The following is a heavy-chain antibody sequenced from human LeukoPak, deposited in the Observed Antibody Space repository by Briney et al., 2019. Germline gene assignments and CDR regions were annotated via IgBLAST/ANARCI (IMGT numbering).Heavy chain of an antibody. CDR1: GFTFSSYA. CDR2: ISYDGSNK. CDR3: ATRDFDY. Sequence: GGSLRLSCAASGFTFSSYAMHWVRQAPGKGLEWVAVISYDGSNKYYADSVKGRFTISRDNSKNTLYLQMNSLRPEDTAVYYCATRDFDYWGQGTLVTVSS. V-gene: IGHV3-30-3*01. J-gene: IGHJ4*02.